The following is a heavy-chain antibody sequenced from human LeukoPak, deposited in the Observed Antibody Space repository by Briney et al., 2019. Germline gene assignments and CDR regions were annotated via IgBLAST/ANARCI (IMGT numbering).Heavy chain of an antibody. CDR1: GYSFTSYW. CDR3: ARQMRYGNAPFDY. Sequence: GASLQISCKGSGYSFTSYWIGWVRQLPGKGLEWMGIIYPGDSDTRYSPSFQGQVTISADKSISTAYLQWSSLKASDTAMYYCARQMRYGNAPFDYWGQGTLVTVSS. V-gene: IGHV5-51*01. J-gene: IGHJ4*02. D-gene: IGHD1-1*01. CDR2: IYPGDSDT.